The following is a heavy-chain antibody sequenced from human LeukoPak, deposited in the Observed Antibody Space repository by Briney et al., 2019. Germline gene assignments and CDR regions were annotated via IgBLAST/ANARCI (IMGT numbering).Heavy chain of an antibody. CDR1: GDSFTTNW. CDR3: ARHVRTGTTRSFDY. V-gene: IGHV5-51*01. D-gene: IGHD1-7*01. CDR2: IYPGDSDT. Sequence: GESLKISCKGSGDSFTTNWIGWVRQMPGKGLEWMGIIYPGDSDTRYSPSFQVQVTISADKSISTAYLQWSSLKASDTAMYYCARHVRTGTTRSFDYWGQGTLVTVSS. J-gene: IGHJ4*02.